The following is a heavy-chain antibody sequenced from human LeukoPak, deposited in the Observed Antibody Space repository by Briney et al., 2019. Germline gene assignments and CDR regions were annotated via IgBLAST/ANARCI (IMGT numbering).Heavy chain of an antibody. CDR2: VYYSGST. D-gene: IGHD3-22*01. V-gene: IGHV4-30-4*01. CDR1: GGSISSGDYH. Sequence: SQTLSLTCTVSGGSISSGDYHWSWIRQPPGKGLEWIGYVYYSGSTYYSPSLESRVIISVDTSKNQFSLKLSSVTAADTAVYYCARGVYYYDSSGYYYTKPIDYWGQGTLVTVSS. CDR3: ARGVYYYDSSGYYYTKPIDY. J-gene: IGHJ4*02.